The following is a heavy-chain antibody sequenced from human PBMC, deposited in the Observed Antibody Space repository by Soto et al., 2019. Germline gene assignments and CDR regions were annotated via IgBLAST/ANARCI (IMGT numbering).Heavy chain of an antibody. D-gene: IGHD6-25*01. CDR1: GGSISSYY. J-gene: IGHJ5*02. CDR3: ARPHGGSSGWDNWFDP. Sequence: QVQLQESGPGLVKPSETLSLTCTVSGGSISSYYWSWIRQPPGKGLEWIGYIYYSGSTNHNPSLKSRVTISVDTSKNQFSLKLSSVTAADTAVYYCARPHGGSSGWDNWFDPWGQGTLVTVSS. CDR2: IYYSGST. V-gene: IGHV4-59*01.